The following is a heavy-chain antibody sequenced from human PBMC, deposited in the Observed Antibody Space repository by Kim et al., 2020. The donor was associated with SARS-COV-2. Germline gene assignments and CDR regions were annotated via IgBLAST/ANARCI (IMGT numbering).Heavy chain of an antibody. CDR3: ARALRRRGSVSSSTYDAFDI. D-gene: IGHD6-6*01. CDR2: INPSGGST. V-gene: IGHV1-46*01. CDR1: GYTFTSYY. Sequence: ASVKVSCKASGYTFTSYYMHWVRQAPGQGLEWMGIINPSGGSTSYAQKFQGRVTMTRDTSTSTVYMELSSLRSEDTAVYYCARALRRRGSVSSSTYDAFDIWGQGTMVTVSS. J-gene: IGHJ3*02.